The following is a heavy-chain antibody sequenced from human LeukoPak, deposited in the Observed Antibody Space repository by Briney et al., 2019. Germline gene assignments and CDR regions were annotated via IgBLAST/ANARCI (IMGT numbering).Heavy chain of an antibody. CDR1: GYTFTSYD. V-gene: IGHV1-8*01. CDR2: MNPNSGNT. J-gene: IGHJ6*03. Sequence: ASVEVSCKASGYTFTSYDINWVRQATGQGLEWMGWMNPNSGNTGYAQKFQGRVTMTRNTSISTAYMELSSLRSEDTAVYYCATRQHYYGSGSYYSYYYYYYMDVWGKGTTVTVSS. CDR3: ATRQHYYGSGSYYSYYYYYYMDV. D-gene: IGHD3-10*01.